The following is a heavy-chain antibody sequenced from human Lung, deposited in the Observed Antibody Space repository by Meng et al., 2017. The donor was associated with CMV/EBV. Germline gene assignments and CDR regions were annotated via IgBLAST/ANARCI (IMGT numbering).Heavy chain of an antibody. CDR2: IRSRAYGETT. V-gene: IGHV3-49*04. Sequence: ASGNTIGDYAMNWVRQAPGEGLEWVGFIRSRAYGETTDYAASVKVRFTISRDDSKNIAYLQMNTLKIEDTAVYYCTRDIYAEGAALPLNDCWGQGXLVTVSS. CDR3: TRDIYAEGAALPLNDC. CDR1: GNTIGDYA. D-gene: IGHD6-6*01. J-gene: IGHJ4*02.